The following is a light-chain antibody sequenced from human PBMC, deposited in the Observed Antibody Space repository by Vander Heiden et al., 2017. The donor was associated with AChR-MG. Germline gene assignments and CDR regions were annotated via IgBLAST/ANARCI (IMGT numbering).Light chain of an antibody. Sequence: SYVLTHPPSVSVAPGKTARITGGGNNIGSKRVHWYQQKPGQAPVLVVYDDSDRPSGIPERFSGSNSGNTATLTISRVEAGDEADYYCQVWDSSSDHRVFGGGTKLTVL. V-gene: IGLV3-21*03. CDR2: DDS. CDR3: QVWDSSSDHRV. CDR1: NIGSKR. J-gene: IGLJ3*02.